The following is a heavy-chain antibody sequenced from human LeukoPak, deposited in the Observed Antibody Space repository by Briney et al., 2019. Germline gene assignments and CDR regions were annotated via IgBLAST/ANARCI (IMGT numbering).Heavy chain of an antibody. CDR1: GFTFSNYS. V-gene: IGHV3-21*01. CDR2: ISSSSSYI. Sequence: GGSLRLSCAASGFTFSNYSMSWVRQAPGKGLEWVSCISSSSSYIYYADSVKGRFTISRDNAKNSVYLQMNSLRVEDTAVYYCANTPGDDLELLSRWGQGTLVTVSS. D-gene: IGHD1-7*01. CDR3: ANTPGDDLELLSR. J-gene: IGHJ1*01.